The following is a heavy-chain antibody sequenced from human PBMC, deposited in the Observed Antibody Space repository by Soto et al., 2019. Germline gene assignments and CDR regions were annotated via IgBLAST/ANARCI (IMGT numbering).Heavy chain of an antibody. V-gene: IGHV4-34*01. CDR3: AGQGSIPYTYAY. Sequence: PSETLSLTCAVFSASLGDHYWAWIRQSPDKGLEWIGEVHPSGPTYYNPSLRGRVTISVDKSKSQLSLMLSSVTAADTAFYYCAGQGSIPYTYAYWGQGTLVTVSS. CDR2: VHPSGPT. CDR1: SASLGDHY. J-gene: IGHJ4*02. D-gene: IGHD2-21*01.